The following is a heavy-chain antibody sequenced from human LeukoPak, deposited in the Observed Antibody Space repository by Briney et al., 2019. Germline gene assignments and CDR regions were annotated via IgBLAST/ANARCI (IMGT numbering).Heavy chain of an antibody. V-gene: IGHV5-51*01. D-gene: IGHD3-3*01. CDR3: SRQIFGVVIGPFDY. J-gene: IGHJ4*02. CDR2: IYPGDSDT. CDR1: GYTFSNYW. Sequence: GESLKISCKGSGYTFSNYWIAWVRQMPGKGLQLMGIIYPGDSDTRYSPYFQGQVTISADKAISTAYLQWSSLKASDTAMYYCSRQIFGVVIGPFDYWGQGTLVTVSS.